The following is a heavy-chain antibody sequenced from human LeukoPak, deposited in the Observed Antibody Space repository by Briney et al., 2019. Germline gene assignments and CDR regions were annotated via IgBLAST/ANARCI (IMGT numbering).Heavy chain of an antibody. D-gene: IGHD3-3*01. V-gene: IGHV4-59*01. J-gene: IGHJ4*02. CDR1: GGSIMSYY. CDR3: ARSRVWNDYWGYSDF. CDR2: VYHSGST. Sequence: PSETLSLTCTVSGGSIMSYYWSWIRQPPGKGLEWIGYVYHSGSTNYNPSLQSRVTISVDTSKNQVSLKLNSVTAADTAVYYCARSRVWNDYWGYSDFWGQGTLVTVSS.